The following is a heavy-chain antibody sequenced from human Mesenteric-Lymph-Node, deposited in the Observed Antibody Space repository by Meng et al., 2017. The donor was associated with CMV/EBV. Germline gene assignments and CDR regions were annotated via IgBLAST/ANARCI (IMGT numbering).Heavy chain of an antibody. V-gene: IGHV3-74*01. Sequence: GGSLRLSCAASGFTFSSYWMHWVRQAPGKGLVWVSRINSDGSSTSYADSVKGRFTISRDNAKNTLYLQMNSLRAEDTAVYYCARVPMVYTDYYGMDVWGQGTTVTVSS. CDR2: INSDGSST. J-gene: IGHJ6*02. CDR3: ARVPMVYTDYYGMDV. D-gene: IGHD2-8*01. CDR1: GFTFSSYW.